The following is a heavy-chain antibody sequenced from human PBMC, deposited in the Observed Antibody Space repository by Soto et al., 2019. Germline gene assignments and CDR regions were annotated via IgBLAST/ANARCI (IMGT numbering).Heavy chain of an antibody. D-gene: IGHD3-22*01. J-gene: IGHJ5*02. CDR1: GFTFSDYY. V-gene: IGHV3-11*05. Sequence: GGSLRLSCAASGFTFSDYYMSWIRQAPGKGLEWVSYISSSSSYTNYADSVKGRFTISRDNAKNSLYLQMNSLRAEDTAVYYCARGISRPYYYDSSGYPAWGQGTLVTVSS. CDR2: ISSSSSYT. CDR3: ARGISRPYYYDSSGYPA.